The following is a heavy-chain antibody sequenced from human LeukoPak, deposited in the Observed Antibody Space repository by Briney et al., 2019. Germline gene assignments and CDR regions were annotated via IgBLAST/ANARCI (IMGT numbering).Heavy chain of an antibody. J-gene: IGHJ5*02. Sequence: SETLSLTCTVSGGSISSSSYHWGWIRQPPGKGLEWVGNIYYSGTIYYNPSLKSRVTISVDTSKNQFSLKLSYVTAADTAVYYCAVYSTSSGWFDPWGQGTLVTVSS. CDR2: IYYSGTI. CDR3: AVYSTSSGWFDP. D-gene: IGHD6-6*01. CDR1: GGSISSSSYH. V-gene: IGHV4-39*01.